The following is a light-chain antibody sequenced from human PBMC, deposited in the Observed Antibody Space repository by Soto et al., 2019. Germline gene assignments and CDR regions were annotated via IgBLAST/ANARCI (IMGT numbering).Light chain of an antibody. J-gene: IGKJ3*01. Sequence: EIVLTQSPGTLSLSPGERATLSCRASQRIDSSHLAWYQKKPGQAPRLLFYGGSDRATGVPDRFSASGSGTDFTLTINRLAPEDFAVSYCQEFGSSPPLITFGPGTKVD. CDR1: QRIDSSH. V-gene: IGKV3-20*01. CDR3: QEFGSSPPLIT. CDR2: GGS.